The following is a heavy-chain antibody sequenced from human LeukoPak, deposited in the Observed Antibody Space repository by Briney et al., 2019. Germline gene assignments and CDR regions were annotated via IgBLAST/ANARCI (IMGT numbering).Heavy chain of an antibody. V-gene: IGHV3-74*01. CDR3: VSSLGALNG. J-gene: IGHJ4*02. Sequence: PGGSLRLSCAASGVTFSSYWMHWVRQAPGKGLVWVSRINTDGSSTSYADSVKGRFTTSRDNAKNTLYLQMNSLRDEDTAVYYCVSSLGALNGWGQGTLVTVSS. CDR1: GVTFSSYW. D-gene: IGHD3-16*01. CDR2: INTDGSST.